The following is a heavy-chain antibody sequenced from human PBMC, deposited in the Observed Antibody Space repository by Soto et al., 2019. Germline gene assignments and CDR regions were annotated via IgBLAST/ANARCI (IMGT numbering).Heavy chain of an antibody. Sequence: SETPSLTCTVSGGSISSGGYYWSWIRQHPGKGLEWIGYIYYSGSTYYNPSLKSRVTISVDTSKNQFSLKLSSVTAADTAVYYCARYCSGGSCYRLGIDYWGQGTLVTVSS. J-gene: IGHJ4*02. CDR1: GGSISSGGYY. CDR2: IYYSGST. CDR3: ARYCSGGSCYRLGIDY. D-gene: IGHD2-15*01. V-gene: IGHV4-31*03.